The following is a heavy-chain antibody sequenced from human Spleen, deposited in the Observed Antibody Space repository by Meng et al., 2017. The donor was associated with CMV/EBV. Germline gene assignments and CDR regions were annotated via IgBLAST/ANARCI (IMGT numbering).Heavy chain of an antibody. J-gene: IGHJ4*02. CDR3: ARCIIAAAAPDY. V-gene: IGHV4-59*13. Sequence: SETLSLTCTVSGGSISTYYWTWIRQPPGKGLEWIGYIYYSGTTNYSPSLKSRVTLSVDTSKNQLSLSLSSVTAADTAVYYCARCIIAAAAPDYWGQGTLVTVSS. CDR2: IYYSGTT. CDR1: GGSISTYY. D-gene: IGHD6-13*01.